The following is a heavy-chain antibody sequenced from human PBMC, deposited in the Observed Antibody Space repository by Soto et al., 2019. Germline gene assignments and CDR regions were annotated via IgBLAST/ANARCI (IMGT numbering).Heavy chain of an antibody. V-gene: IGHV3-9*01. CDR3: ANVFVCTLREGFDY. D-gene: IGHD2-8*01. CDR2: ISWNSGSI. Sequence: GGSLRLSCAASGFTFDDYAMHWVRQAPGKGLEWVSGISWNSGSIGYADSVKGRFTISRDDAKNTLYLQMNSLRAEDTAVYYCANVFVCTLREGFDYWGLGPLVTGST. CDR1: GFTFDDYA. J-gene: IGHJ4*02.